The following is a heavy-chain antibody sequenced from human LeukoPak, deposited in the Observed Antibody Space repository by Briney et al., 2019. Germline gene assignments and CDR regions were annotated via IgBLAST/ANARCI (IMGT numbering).Heavy chain of an antibody. D-gene: IGHD3-22*01. CDR3: ARAFYYDSSGNILDY. Sequence: SETLSLTCTVSGGSISSSSYYWGWIRQPPEKGLEWIGSIYYSGSTYYNPSLKSRVTISVDTSKNQFSLKLSSVTAADTAVYYCARAFYYDSSGNILDYWGQGTLVTVSS. CDR1: GGSISSSSYY. CDR2: IYYSGST. V-gene: IGHV4-39*01. J-gene: IGHJ4*02.